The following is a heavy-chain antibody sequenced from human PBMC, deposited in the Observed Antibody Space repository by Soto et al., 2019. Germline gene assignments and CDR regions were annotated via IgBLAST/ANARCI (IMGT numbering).Heavy chain of an antibody. CDR1: GFTFSSYW. CDR3: ARDPGAWELPIDF. D-gene: IGHD1-26*01. J-gene: IGHJ4*02. CDR2: INGDGSDT. Sequence: VQLVESGGGLVQPGGSLRLSCAVSGFTFSSYWMHWVRQAPGKGLVWVSRINGDGSDTSYAGSVKGRFTISRDNAKNTLYLQMNSLRAEDTAVYYCARDPGAWELPIDFWGLGTLVTVSS. V-gene: IGHV3-74*01.